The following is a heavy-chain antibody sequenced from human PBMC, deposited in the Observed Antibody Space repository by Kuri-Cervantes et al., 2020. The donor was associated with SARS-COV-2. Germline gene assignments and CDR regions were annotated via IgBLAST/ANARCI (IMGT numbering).Heavy chain of an antibody. Sequence: GESLKISCAASGFTFSSYAMSWVRQAPGEGLEWVSAISGSGGSTYYADSVKGRFTISRDNSKNTLYLQMNSLRAEDTAVYYCARSYSSGWYRGYWGQGTLVTVSS. CDR1: GFTFSSYA. J-gene: IGHJ4*02. D-gene: IGHD6-19*01. V-gene: IGHV3-23*01. CDR2: ISGSGGST. CDR3: ARSYSSGWYRGY.